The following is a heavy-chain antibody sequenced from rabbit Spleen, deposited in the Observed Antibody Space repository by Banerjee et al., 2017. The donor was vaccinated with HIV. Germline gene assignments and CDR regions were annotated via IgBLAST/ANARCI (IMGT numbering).Heavy chain of an antibody. J-gene: IGHJ4*01. Sequence: QSLEESGGGLVKPGASLTLTCTASGVSFSNNHYMCWVRQAPGKGLEWIACIEGGSSAFSYFASWAKGRFTISKTSSTTVTLQMTSLTVADTATYFCARAGEGGDGYLNLWGQGTLVTVS. D-gene: IGHD5-1*01. V-gene: IGHV1S40*01. CDR1: GVSFSNNHY. CDR3: ARAGEGGDGYLNL. CDR2: IEGGSSAFS.